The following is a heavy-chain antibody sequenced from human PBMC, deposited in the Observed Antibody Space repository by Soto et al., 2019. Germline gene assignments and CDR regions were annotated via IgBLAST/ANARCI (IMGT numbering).Heavy chain of an antibody. D-gene: IGHD2-15*01. Sequence: GGSLRLSCAASGVTFSSDWIHWVRQAPGKGLVWVSHINSDGSVTNYADSVKGRFSISRDNAKKTVFLQMNSLRVEDTAVYFCAPAEFNSGGNPGFDYWGQGTLVTVSS. V-gene: IGHV3-74*01. CDR2: INSDGSVT. CDR3: APAEFNSGGNPGFDY. J-gene: IGHJ4*02. CDR1: GVTFSSDW.